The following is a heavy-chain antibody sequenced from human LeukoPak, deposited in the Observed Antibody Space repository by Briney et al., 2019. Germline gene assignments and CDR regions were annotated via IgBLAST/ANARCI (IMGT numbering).Heavy chain of an antibody. CDR3: ARDSYDSSGYYYLPLDY. J-gene: IGHJ4*02. Sequence: ASVKVSCKASGYTFTNYGISWVRQAPGQGLEWMGWISAYNGNTNYAQKLQGRVTMTTDTSTSTAYMELRSLRSDDTAVYYCARDSYDSSGYYYLPLDYWGQGTLVTVSS. D-gene: IGHD3-22*01. CDR1: GYTFTNYG. CDR2: ISAYNGNT. V-gene: IGHV1-18*01.